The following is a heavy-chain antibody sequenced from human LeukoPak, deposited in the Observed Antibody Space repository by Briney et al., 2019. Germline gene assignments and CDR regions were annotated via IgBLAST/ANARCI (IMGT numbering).Heavy chain of an antibody. CDR2: ISASGGST. CDR1: GFTFSSYA. V-gene: IGHV3-23*01. Sequence: PGGSLRLSCAASGFTFSSYAMSWVRQAPGKGLEWVSAISASGGSTYYVDSVKGRFTISRDNSQNTLYLQVNSLRAEDTAVYYCAKGLVPAAIRVVDYWGQGTLVTVSS. J-gene: IGHJ4*02. D-gene: IGHD2-2*01. CDR3: AKGLVPAAIRVVDY.